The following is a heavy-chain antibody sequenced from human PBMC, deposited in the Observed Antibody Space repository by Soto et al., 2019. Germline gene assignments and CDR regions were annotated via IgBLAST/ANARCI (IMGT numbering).Heavy chain of an antibody. CDR3: GTHIVVVTAIKGAFDI. D-gene: IGHD2-21*02. CDR2: VSGSGGST. J-gene: IGHJ3*02. CDR1: GFTFSSYA. V-gene: IGHV3-23*01. Sequence: ESGGGLVQPGGSLRLSCAASGFTFSSYAMSWVRQAPGKGLEWVSAVSGSGGSTYYADSVKGRLTISRDNSKNTLYLQMNSLRAEDTAVYYCGTHIVVVTAIKGAFDIWGQGTMVTVSS.